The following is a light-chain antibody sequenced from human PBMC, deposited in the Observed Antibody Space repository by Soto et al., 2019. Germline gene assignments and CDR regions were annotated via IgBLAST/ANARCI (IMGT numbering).Light chain of an antibody. V-gene: IGLV2-23*01. CDR1: SSDVGSYNL. CDR2: EDI. CDR3: CSYAGGTSVV. Sequence: QSALTQPASVSGSPGQSITISCTGTSSDVGSYNLVSWYQQHPDKAPKLMIYEDIERPSGVSNRFSGSKSGNTAALTISGLQTEDEAEYYCCSYAGGTSVVFGGGTKLTVL. J-gene: IGLJ2*01.